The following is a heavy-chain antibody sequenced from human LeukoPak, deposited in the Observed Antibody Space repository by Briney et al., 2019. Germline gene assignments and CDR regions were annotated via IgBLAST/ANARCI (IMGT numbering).Heavy chain of an antibody. D-gene: IGHD6-13*01. CDR3: VKGGIAAADNYFDY. Sequence: GGSLRLSCSACVFTFRSYAMHWVRQAPGKGLEYVSAISGNGDSTYYADSVKGTFTISRDNSKNTLYLQMSSLRAEDTAVYYCVKGGIAAADNYFDYWGQGTLVTVSS. CDR1: VFTFRSYA. V-gene: IGHV3-64D*06. J-gene: IGHJ4*02. CDR2: ISGNGDST.